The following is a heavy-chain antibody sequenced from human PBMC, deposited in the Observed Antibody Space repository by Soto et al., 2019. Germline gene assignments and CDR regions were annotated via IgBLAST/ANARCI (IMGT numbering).Heavy chain of an antibody. CDR2: IYYSGST. D-gene: IGHD2-2*01. Sequence: SETLSLTCTVSGGSISSSSYYWGWIRQPPGKGLEWIGSIYYSGSTYYNPSLKSRVTISVDTSKNQFSLKLSSVTAADTAVYYCARRVVVPAVVNNWFDPWGQGTLVTVSS. CDR3: ARRVVVPAVVNNWFDP. CDR1: GGSISSSSYY. J-gene: IGHJ5*02. V-gene: IGHV4-39*01.